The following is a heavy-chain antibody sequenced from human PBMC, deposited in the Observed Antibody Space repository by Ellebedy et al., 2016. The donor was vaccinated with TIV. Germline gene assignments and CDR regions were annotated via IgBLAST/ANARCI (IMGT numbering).Heavy chain of an antibody. V-gene: IGHV4-61*01. CDR2: VYKSVTP. J-gene: IGHJ6*02. CDR3: AREGYDILTGYNSGMDV. Sequence: PSETLSLTCTVSGDSVSSGSHFWNWIRQPPGKGLEWIGYVYKSVTPNYNPSLKSRVTMSVDMSKNQFSLRVTSVTAADTAVYYCAREGYDILTGYNSGMDVWGQGTTVTVSS. CDR1: GDSVSSGSHF. D-gene: IGHD3-9*01.